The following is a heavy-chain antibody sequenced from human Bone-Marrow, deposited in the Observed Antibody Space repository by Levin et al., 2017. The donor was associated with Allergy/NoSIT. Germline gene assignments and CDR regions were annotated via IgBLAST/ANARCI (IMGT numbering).Heavy chain of an antibody. CDR3: ARVGYGDYLEL. CDR2: TSHDGGNT. Sequence: AGGSLRLSCAGSGYTFRNYAMHWFRQAPGKGLDWVAVTSHDGGNTNYADSVKGRFTVSRDNSKSTLYLQMNGLRTEDTAVYFCARVGYGDYLELWGQGTLVTVSS. V-gene: IGHV3-30-3*01. D-gene: IGHD4-17*01. CDR1: GYTFRNYA. J-gene: IGHJ4*02.